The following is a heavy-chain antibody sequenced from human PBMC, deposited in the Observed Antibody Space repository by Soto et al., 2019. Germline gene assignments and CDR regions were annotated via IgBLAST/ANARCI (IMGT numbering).Heavy chain of an antibody. CDR1: GFTFSSCA. V-gene: IGHV3-23*01. J-gene: IGHJ3*02. Sequence: EVQLLESGGGLVQPGGSLRLSCAASGFTFSSCAMSWVRQAPGKGLEWVSVISGSAGSTYDADSVKGRFTISRDNSKNTLYLQMNSLRAEDTAVYYCAKATSSWGGDALHIWGQGTMVTVS. CDR2: ISGSAGST. CDR3: AKATSSWGGDALHI. D-gene: IGHD6-13*01.